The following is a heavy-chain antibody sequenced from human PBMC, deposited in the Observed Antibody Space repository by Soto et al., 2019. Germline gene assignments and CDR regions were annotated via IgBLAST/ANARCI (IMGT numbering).Heavy chain of an antibody. J-gene: IGHJ2*01. CDR2: IYYSGST. CDR3: ARGYYTSWYWFDR. D-gene: IGHD6-13*01. Sequence: QVQLQESGPGLVKPSETLSLTCTVSVSGGSVSTGVHYWSWLRQPPGTGLEWIGYIYYSGSTNYNPSLKSRVTISVDTSKNQFSLKLTSVTAADTAVYYCARGYYTSWYWFDRWGRGTLVTVSS. V-gene: IGHV4-61*08. CDR1: GGSVSTGVHY.